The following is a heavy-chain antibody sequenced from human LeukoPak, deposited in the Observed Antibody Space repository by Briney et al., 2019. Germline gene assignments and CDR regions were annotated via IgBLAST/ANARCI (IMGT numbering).Heavy chain of an antibody. CDR3: ARAVGYQLLSAGGYYMDV. CDR1: GGSISSNSYY. D-gene: IGHD2-2*01. V-gene: IGHV4-61*02. Sequence: SETLSLTCAVSGGSISSNSYYWSWIGQPAGKGLEWIGRIYTSGSTNYNPSLKSRVTMSVDTSKNQFSLKLSSVTAADTAVYYCARAVGYQLLSAGGYYMDVWGKGTTVTISS. J-gene: IGHJ6*03. CDR2: IYTSGST.